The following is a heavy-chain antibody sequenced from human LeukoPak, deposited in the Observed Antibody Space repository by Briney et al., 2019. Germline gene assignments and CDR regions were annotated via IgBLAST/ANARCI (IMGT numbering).Heavy chain of an antibody. D-gene: IGHD3-22*01. J-gene: IGHJ4*02. V-gene: IGHV3-9*01. CDR2: ISWNSGSI. CDR3: AKGDYYDSSGYYHTFHY. Sequence: GRSLRLSCAASGFTFDDYAMHWVRHAPGKGPEWGSGISWNSGSIVYADSVKGRFTISRDNAKNSLYLQMNSLRAEDTALYYCAKGDYYDSSGYYHTFHYWGQGTLVTVSS. CDR1: GFTFDDYA.